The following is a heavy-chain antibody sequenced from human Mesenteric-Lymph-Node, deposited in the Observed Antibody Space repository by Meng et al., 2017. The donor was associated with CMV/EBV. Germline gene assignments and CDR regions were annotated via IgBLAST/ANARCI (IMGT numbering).Heavy chain of an antibody. CDR1: GFIFSTYW. D-gene: IGHD2-15*01. Sequence: GGSLRLSCAASGFIFSTYWMSWVRQAPGKGLEWVANINQDGSETYYVDSVRGRFTISRDNAKNSLHLQMNSLRVEDTAVYYCARPSHGGAFDIWGQGTMVTVSS. V-gene: IGHV3-7*01. CDR3: ARPSHGGAFDI. J-gene: IGHJ3*02. CDR2: INQDGSET.